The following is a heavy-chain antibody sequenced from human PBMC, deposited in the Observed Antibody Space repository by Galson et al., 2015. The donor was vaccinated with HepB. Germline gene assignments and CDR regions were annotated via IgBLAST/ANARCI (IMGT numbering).Heavy chain of an antibody. V-gene: IGHV1-3*01. Sequence: SVKVSCKASGYIFTSYAMHWVRQAPGQRLEWMGWINAGNGNTKYSQKFQGRVTITRDTSASTAYMELSSLRSEDTAVYYCARVIGSQHCSGGSCYSGAEYYFDYWGQGTLVTVSS. CDR1: GYIFTSYA. CDR3: ARVIGSQHCSGGSCYSGAEYYFDY. J-gene: IGHJ4*02. D-gene: IGHD2-15*01. CDR2: INAGNGNT.